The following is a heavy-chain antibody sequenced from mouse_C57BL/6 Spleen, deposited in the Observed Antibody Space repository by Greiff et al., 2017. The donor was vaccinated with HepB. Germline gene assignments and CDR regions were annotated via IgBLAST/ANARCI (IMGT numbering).Heavy chain of an antibody. D-gene: IGHD2-5*01. Sequence: EVKLQESGGGLVQPGGSMKLSCVASGFTFSNYWMNWVRQSPEKGLEWVAQIRLKSDNYATHYAESVKGRFTISRDDSKSSVYLQMNNLRAEDTGIYYCSYYSNYVGYFDVWGTGTTVTVSS. V-gene: IGHV6-3*01. J-gene: IGHJ1*03. CDR1: GFTFSNYW. CDR3: SYYSNYVGYFDV. CDR2: IRLKSDNYAT.